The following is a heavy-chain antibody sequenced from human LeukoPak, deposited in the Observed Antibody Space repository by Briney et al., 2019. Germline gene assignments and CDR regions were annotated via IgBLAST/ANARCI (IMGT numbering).Heavy chain of an antibody. V-gene: IGHV4-61*02. CDR3: ARDQAYDFWSGPNWYFDL. J-gene: IGHJ2*01. CDR2: IYTSGST. CDR1: GGSISSGSCY. D-gene: IGHD3-3*01. Sequence: PSETLSLTCTVSGGSISSGSCYWSWIRQPAGKGLEWIGRIYTSGSTNYNPSLKSRVTISVDTSKNQFSLKLSSATAADTAVYYCARDQAYDFWSGPNWYFDLWGRGTLVTVSS.